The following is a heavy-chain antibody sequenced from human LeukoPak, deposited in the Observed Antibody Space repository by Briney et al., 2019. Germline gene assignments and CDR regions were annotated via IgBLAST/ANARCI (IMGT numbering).Heavy chain of an antibody. V-gene: IGHV4-34*01. CDR2: INHSGST. Sequence: SETLPLTCAVYGGSFSGYYWSWIRQPPGKGLEWIGEINHSGSTNYNPSLKSRVTISVDTSKNQFSLKLSSVTAADTAVYYCARGHVDTAMGSNWFDPWGQGTLVTVSS. CDR1: GGSFSGYY. CDR3: ARGHVDTAMGSNWFDP. D-gene: IGHD5-18*01. J-gene: IGHJ5*02.